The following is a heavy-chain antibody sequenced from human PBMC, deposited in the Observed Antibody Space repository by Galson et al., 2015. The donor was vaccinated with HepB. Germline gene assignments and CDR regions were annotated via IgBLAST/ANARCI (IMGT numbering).Heavy chain of an antibody. J-gene: IGHJ4*02. CDR3: ATQGGLRRDGYNAFDY. V-gene: IGHV3-9*01. D-gene: IGHD5-24*01. CDR2: ISWNSGSI. CDR1: GFTFDDYA. Sequence: SLRLSCAASGFTFDDYAMHWVRQAPGKGLEWVSGISWNSGSIGYADSVKGRFTISRDNAKNSLYLQMNSLRAEDTALYYCATQGGLRRDGYNAFDYWGQGTLVTVSS.